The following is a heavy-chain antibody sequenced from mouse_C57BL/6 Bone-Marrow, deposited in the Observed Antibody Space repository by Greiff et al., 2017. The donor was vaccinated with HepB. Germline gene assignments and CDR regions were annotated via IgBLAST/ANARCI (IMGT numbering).Heavy chain of an antibody. Sequence: LQESGAELVRPGTSVKMSCKASGYTFTNYWIGWAKQRPGHGLEWIGDIYPGGGYTNYNEKFKGKATLTADKSSSTAYMQFSSLTSEDSAIYYCARTGIYWYFDVWGTGTTVTVSS. CDR3: ARTGIYWYFDV. J-gene: IGHJ1*03. V-gene: IGHV1-63*01. D-gene: IGHD4-1*01. CDR1: GYTFTNYW. CDR2: IYPGGGYT.